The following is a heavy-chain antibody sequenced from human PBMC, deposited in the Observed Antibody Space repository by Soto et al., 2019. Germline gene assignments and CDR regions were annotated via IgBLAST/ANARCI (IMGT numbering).Heavy chain of an antibody. CDR1: GYTFTSYG. D-gene: IGHD6-13*01. J-gene: IGHJ5*02. CDR2: INAANGDT. CDR3: VRRHVSATGIDWFDP. V-gene: IGHV1-3*01. Sequence: ASVKVSCKASGYTFTSYGIHWVRQAPGQRLEWMGWINAANGDTKYSPKFQGRVTITRDTSASTAYMELSSLRSEDTAVYYCVRRHVSATGIDWFDPWGQGTMVTVSS.